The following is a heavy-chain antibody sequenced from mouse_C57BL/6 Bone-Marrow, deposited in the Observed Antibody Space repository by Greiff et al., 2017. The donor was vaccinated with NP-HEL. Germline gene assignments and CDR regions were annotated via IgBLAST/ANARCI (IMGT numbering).Heavy chain of an antibody. Sequence: EVKLMESGGGLVQPGESLKLSCESNEYEFPSHDMSWVRKTPEKRLELVAAINSDGGSTYYPDTMERRFIISRDNTKKTLYMQMSSLRSEDTALYYCANWDRDYFDYWGQGTTLTVSS. D-gene: IGHD4-1*01. CDR1: EYEFPSHD. J-gene: IGHJ2*01. CDR2: INSDGGST. V-gene: IGHV5-2*01. CDR3: ANWDRDYFDY.